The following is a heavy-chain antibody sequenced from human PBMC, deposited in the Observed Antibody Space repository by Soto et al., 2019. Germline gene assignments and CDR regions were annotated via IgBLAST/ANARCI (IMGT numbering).Heavy chain of an antibody. V-gene: IGHV1-69*13. Sequence: ASVKVSCKASGGIFSSYAISWLRQAPGQGLEWMGAVIPILGQAYYAQNLQDRVTITADESTRTTYMELSSLRSEDTAVYFCARDPHEFWTSYWFDPWGQGTPVTVSS. CDR3: ARDPHEFWTSYWFDP. J-gene: IGHJ5*02. CDR2: VIPILGQA. D-gene: IGHD3-3*01. CDR1: GGIFSSYA.